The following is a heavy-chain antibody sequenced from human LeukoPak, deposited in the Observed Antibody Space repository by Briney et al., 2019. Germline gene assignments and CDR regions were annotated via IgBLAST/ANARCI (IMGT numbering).Heavy chain of an antibody. CDR1: GGSFSGYY. CDR3: ARGAQLWSVSGY. J-gene: IGHJ4*02. V-gene: IGHV4-34*01. D-gene: IGHD5-18*01. CDR2: INHSGST. Sequence: SETLSLTCAVYGGSFSGYYWSWIRQPPGKGLEWIGEINHSGSTNYNPSLKSRVTISVDTSKNQFSLKLSSVTAADTAVYYCARGAQLWSVSGYWGQGTLVTVSS.